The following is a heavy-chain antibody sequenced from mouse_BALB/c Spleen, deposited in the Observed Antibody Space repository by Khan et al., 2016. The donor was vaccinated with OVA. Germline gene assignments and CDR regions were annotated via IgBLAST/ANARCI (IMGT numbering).Heavy chain of an antibody. D-gene: IGHD1-1*01. J-gene: IGHJ3*01. CDR3: ARHGSNSWFAY. CDR2: IDPFNGGS. V-gene: IGHV1-31*01. CDR1: GYSFTSYY. Sequence: VRLQQPGPELMKPGASVKISCKASGYSFTSYYIHWVKQSHGKTLEWIGYIDPFNGGSTYNQKFKVKAPLTVDKSFSTAYMHLSSLTSEDSAVYYCARHGSNSWFAYWGQGTLVTVAA.